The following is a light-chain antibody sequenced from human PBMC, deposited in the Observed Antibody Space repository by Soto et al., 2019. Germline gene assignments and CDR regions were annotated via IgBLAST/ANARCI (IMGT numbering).Light chain of an antibody. V-gene: IGKV3-15*01. Sequence: EIVMTQSLATLSVSPGERATLSCRASQSVSSNLAWYQQKPGQAPRLLIYGASTRATVIPARFSGSGSGTEFTRTIRSLQSEDFAVYYSQQYNNWPPWTFGQGTKVEIK. CDR2: GAS. CDR3: QQYNNWPPWT. CDR1: QSVSSN. J-gene: IGKJ1*01.